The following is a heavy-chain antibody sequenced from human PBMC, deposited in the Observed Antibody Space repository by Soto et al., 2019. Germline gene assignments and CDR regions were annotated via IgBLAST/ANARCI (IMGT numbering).Heavy chain of an antibody. V-gene: IGHV3-23*01. CDR2: ISGNGGST. J-gene: IGHJ4*02. CDR1: GFTFSSYA. CDR3: AKDLPPYYYDSSGRDY. Sequence: GGSLRLSCAASGFTFSSYAMSWVRQAPGKGLEWVSAISGNGGSTYYADSVKGRFTISRDNSKNTLYLQMNSLRAEDTAVYYCAKDLPPYYYDSSGRDYWGQGTLVTVSS. D-gene: IGHD3-22*01.